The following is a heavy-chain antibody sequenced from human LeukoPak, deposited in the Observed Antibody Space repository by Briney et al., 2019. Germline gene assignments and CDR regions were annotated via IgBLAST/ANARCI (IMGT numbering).Heavy chain of an antibody. J-gene: IGHJ4*02. CDR2: IRSKANSYAT. CDR3: TSRDY. V-gene: IGHV3-73*01. CDR1: GFTFRNYG. Sequence: GGSLRLSCAASGFTFRNYGMHWVRQAPGKGLEWVGRIRSKANSYATAYAASVEGRFTISRDDSKNTAYLQMNSLKTEDTALYYCTSRDYWGQGTLVTVSS.